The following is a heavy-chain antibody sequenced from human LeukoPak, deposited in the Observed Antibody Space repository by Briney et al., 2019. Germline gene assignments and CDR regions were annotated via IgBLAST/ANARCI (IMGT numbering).Heavy chain of an antibody. CDR2: VHYSGST. J-gene: IGHJ2*01. D-gene: IGHD6-19*01. CDR3: ARNTSGWSDASYFDL. V-gene: IGHV4-59*01. Sequence: SETLSLTCGVSGGSISGYYWSWIRQPAGKGLEWIGYVHYSGSTNYNPSLESRVTISVDTSKNQFSLKLSSVTAADTAVYYCARNTSGWSDASYFDLWGRGTLVTVSS. CDR1: GGSISGYY.